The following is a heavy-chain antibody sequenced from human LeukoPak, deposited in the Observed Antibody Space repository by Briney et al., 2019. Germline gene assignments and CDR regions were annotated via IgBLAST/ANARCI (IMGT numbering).Heavy chain of an antibody. CDR1: GGSFSGYY. CDR3: ARVKGYYGSGKRWFDP. D-gene: IGHD3-10*01. CDR2: INHSGST. Sequence: SETLSLTCAVYGGSFSGYYWSWIRQPPGKGLEWIGEINHSGSTNYNPSLKSRVTISVDTSKNQFSLKLSSVTAADTAVYYCARVKGYYGSGKRWFDPWGQGTLVTVSS. J-gene: IGHJ5*02. V-gene: IGHV4-34*01.